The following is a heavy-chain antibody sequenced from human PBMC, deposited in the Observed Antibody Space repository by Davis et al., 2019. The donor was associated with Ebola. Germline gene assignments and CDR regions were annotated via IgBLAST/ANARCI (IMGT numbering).Heavy chain of an antibody. CDR1: GGTFSSYG. CDR2: INPNSGGT. V-gene: IGHV1-2*04. D-gene: IGHD7-27*01. J-gene: IGHJ3*02. CDR3: ARGKNWVDAFDI. Sequence: ASVKVSCKASGGTFSSYGISWVRQAPGQGLEWMGWINPNSGGTNYALKFQGWVTMTRDTSISTAYMELSRLRSDDTAVYYCARGKNWVDAFDIWGQGTMVTVSS.